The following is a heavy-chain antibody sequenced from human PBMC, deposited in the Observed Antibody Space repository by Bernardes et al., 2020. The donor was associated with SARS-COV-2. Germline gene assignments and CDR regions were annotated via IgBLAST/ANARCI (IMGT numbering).Heavy chain of an antibody. Sequence: ASVKVSCKASGYTFTGYYMHWVRQAPGQGLEWMGRITPNSGGTTYAQKFQGRVTMTRDTSISTAYMELSRLRSDDTAVYYCARSGYSSSWYVDYYYMDVWGKGTTVTVSS. CDR2: ITPNSGGT. D-gene: IGHD6-13*01. CDR3: ARSGYSSSWYVDYYYMDV. V-gene: IGHV1-2*06. J-gene: IGHJ6*03. CDR1: GYTFTGYY.